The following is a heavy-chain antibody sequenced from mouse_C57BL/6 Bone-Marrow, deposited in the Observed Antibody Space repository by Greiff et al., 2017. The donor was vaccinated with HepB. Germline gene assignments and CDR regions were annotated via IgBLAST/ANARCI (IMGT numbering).Heavy chain of an antibody. CDR3: ARGYDYDLGY. Sequence: VQGVESGAELVRPGASVKLSCKASGYTFTDYYINWVKQRPGQGLEWIARIYPGSGNTYYNEKFKGKATLTAEKSSSTAYMQLSSLTSEDSAVYFCARGYDYDLGYWGQGTTLTVSS. D-gene: IGHD2-4*01. CDR1: GYTFTDYY. V-gene: IGHV1-76*01. J-gene: IGHJ2*01. CDR2: IYPGSGNT.